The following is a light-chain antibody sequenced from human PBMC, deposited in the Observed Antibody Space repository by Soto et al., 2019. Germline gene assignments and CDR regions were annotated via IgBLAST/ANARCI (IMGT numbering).Light chain of an antibody. V-gene: IGKV1-33*01. CDR2: DAS. CDR3: QQYNDFFLT. J-gene: IGKJ4*01. CDR1: QDINNH. Sequence: DNQMTQSPSSLSASVGDRVIITCQASQDINNHLNWYQQKPGKAPKLLIYDASNLETGVPLRFSGSGFGTDFTFTISSLQPEDVATYYCQQYNDFFLTFGGWTKVEI.